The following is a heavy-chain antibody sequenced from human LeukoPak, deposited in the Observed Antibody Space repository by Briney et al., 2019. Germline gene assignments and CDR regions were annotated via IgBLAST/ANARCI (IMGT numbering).Heavy chain of an antibody. V-gene: IGHV3-7*01. Sequence: GGSLRLSCAASGFTFSHYWMSWVRRAPGKGLEWVANIKHDGSQKEHVDSVKGRFTISRDNAKNSLFLQMNSLRAEDTAVYFCARDSSRGGFEYWGQGTLVTVSS. J-gene: IGHJ4*02. CDR1: GFTFSHYW. CDR2: IKHDGSQK. CDR3: ARDSSRGGFEY. D-gene: IGHD3-10*01.